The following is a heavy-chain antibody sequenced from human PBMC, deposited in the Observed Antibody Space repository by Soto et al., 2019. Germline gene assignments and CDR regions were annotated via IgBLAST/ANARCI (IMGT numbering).Heavy chain of an antibody. J-gene: IGHJ5*02. D-gene: IGHD3-3*01. Sequence: QVQLVQSGAEVKKPGSSVKVSCKASGGTFSSYAISWVRQAPGQGPEWMGGIIPIFGTANYAQKFQGRVTITADKSTSSAYIELSSLRSEDTAVYYCARVTITIFGLLGWFDPWGQGTLVTVSS. CDR2: IIPIFGTA. V-gene: IGHV1-69*06. CDR3: ARVTITIFGLLGWFDP. CDR1: GGTFSSYA.